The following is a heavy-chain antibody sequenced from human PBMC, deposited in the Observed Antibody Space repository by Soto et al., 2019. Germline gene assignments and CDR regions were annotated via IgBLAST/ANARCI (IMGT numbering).Heavy chain of an antibody. CDR2: INAGNGNT. D-gene: IGHD3-22*01. Sequence: AEVSCKSSGYTFTSCSMYWVRQETGQRLEWMGWINAGNGNTKYSQKFQGRVTTTRDTSASTAYMELSSLRSEDTAVYYCARGPLTYYYDSSGYYYGYWGQGTLVPVSS. CDR3: ARGPLTYYYDSSGYYYGY. V-gene: IGHV1-3*01. J-gene: IGHJ4*02. CDR1: GYTFTSCS.